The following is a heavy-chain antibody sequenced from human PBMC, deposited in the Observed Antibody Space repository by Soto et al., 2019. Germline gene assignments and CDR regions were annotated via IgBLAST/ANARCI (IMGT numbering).Heavy chain of an antibody. CDR1: GYTFTSYG. V-gene: IGHV1-18*01. D-gene: IGHD2-2*01. CDR2: ISAYNGNT. J-gene: IGHJ3*02. CDR3: AREGYCSSTSCPGAAFDI. Sequence: ASVKVSCKASGYTFTSYGSSWVRQAPGQGLEWMGWISAYNGNTNYAQKLQGRVTMTTDTSTSTAYMELRSLRSDDTAVYYCAREGYCSSTSCPGAAFDIWGQGTMVTVSS.